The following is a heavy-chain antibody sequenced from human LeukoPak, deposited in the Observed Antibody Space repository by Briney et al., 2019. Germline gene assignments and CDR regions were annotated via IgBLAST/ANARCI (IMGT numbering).Heavy chain of an antibody. Sequence: SETLSLTCAVYGGSFSGYYWSWIRQPPGKGLEWIGEINHSGSTNYNPSLKSRVTISVDTSKNQFSLKLSSVTAADMAVYYCARGRWYYDSRGYYFDYWGQGTLVTVSS. V-gene: IGHV4-34*01. J-gene: IGHJ4*02. CDR2: INHSGST. CDR1: GGSFSGYY. CDR3: ARGRWYYDSRGYYFDY. D-gene: IGHD3-22*01.